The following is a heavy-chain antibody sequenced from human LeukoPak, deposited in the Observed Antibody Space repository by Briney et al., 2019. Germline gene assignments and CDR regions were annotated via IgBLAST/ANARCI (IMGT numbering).Heavy chain of an antibody. V-gene: IGHV3-74*01. CDR1: GNYW. J-gene: IGHJ4*02. CDR2: INSDGSWT. D-gene: IGHD2/OR15-2a*01. CDR3: VSFYETY. Sequence: GGSLRLSCAASGNYWMHWVRQVPGKGLVWVSHINSDGSWTSYADSVKGRFTISKDNAKNTVYLQMNSLRAEDTAVYYCVSFYETYWGRGTLVTASS.